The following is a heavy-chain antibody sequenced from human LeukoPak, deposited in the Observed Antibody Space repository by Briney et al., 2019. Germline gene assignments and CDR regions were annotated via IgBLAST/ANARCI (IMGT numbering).Heavy chain of an antibody. V-gene: IGHV4-39*02. CDR3: ARELRDDYGDYRIDY. J-gene: IGHJ4*02. D-gene: IGHD4-17*01. CDR2: IDYSGTA. CDR1: GAPISSTSDY. Sequence: SETLSLTCTVSGAPISSTSDYWNWIRQPPGKGLEWIGSIDYSGTAYYNPSLKSRLTISVDTSKKQFSLKLSSVTAADTAVYYCARELRDDYGDYRIDYWGQGTLVTVSS.